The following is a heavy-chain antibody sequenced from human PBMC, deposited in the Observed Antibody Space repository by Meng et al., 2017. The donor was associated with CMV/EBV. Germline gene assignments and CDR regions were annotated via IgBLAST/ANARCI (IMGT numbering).Heavy chain of an antibody. CDR3: ARGLRAERRLPIQNTYYYYAMDV. CDR2: MSPNSGNA. Sequence: VTVSCKASASTFINYAINWVRHATGQGLEWVGWMSPNSGNAAYTQKFQGRVTITSNTSTSTAYMELSSLRSEDTAVYYCARGLRAERRLPIQNTYYYYAMDVWGQGTTVTVSS. V-gene: IGHV1-8*03. D-gene: IGHD1-1*01. J-gene: IGHJ6*02. CDR1: ASTFINYA.